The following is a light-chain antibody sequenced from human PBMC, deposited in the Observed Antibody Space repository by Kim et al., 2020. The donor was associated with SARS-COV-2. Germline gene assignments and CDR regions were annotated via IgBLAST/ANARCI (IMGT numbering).Light chain of an antibody. V-gene: IGLV1-40*01. CDR2: DNT. J-gene: IGLJ1*01. Sequence: QSVLTQPPSVSGAPGQRVTFSCTGSSSNIGANYDVHWYQHLPGTAPKLLIYDNTNLPSGVPDRFSGSKSCTSASLAIIGLQAEDEADYYCQSYDNSLNSYVFGSGTKVTVL. CDR3: QSYDNSLNSYV. CDR1: SSNIGANYD.